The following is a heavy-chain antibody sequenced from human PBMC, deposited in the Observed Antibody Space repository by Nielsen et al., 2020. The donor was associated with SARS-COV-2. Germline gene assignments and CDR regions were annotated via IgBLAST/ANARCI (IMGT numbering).Heavy chain of an antibody. V-gene: IGHV4-39*06. D-gene: IGHD3-22*01. J-gene: IGHJ3*02. CDR3: ARGYMDSSGSVAFDI. CDR1: GGSISSSSYY. CDR2: IYYSGST. Sequence: SETLSLTCTVSGGSISSSSYYWGWIRQPPGKGLEWIGSIYYSGSTYYNPSLKSRVTISVDTSKNQFPLKLSSVTAADTAVYYCARGYMDSSGSVAFDIWGQGTMVTVSS.